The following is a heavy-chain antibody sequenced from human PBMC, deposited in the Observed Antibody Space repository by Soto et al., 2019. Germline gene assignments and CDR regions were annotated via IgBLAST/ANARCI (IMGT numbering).Heavy chain of an antibody. CDR1: GFTFSSYA. D-gene: IGHD2-8*01. CDR3: AKGSAVMLSSAGLDY. Sequence: GGSLRLSCAASGFTFSSYAMSWVRQAPGKGLEWVSAISGRGCSTYYADSVKGRFTISRDNAKNTLYLQMNSLRAEDTAVDDCAKGSAVMLSSAGLDYWGQGTLVTVSS. CDR2: ISGRGCST. V-gene: IGHV3-23*01. J-gene: IGHJ4*02.